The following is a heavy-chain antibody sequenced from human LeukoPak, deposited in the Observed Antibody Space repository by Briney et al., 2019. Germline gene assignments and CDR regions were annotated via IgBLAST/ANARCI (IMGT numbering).Heavy chain of an antibody. J-gene: IGHJ4*02. CDR3: ARDRTRTGYSSGWYHDY. Sequence: ASVKVSCKASGYTLTRYYMHWVRQAPGQGLEWMGWINPNSGGTNYAQKFQGRVTMTRDTSISTAYMELSRLRSDDTAVYYCARDRTRTGYSSGWYHDYWGQGTLVTVSS. CDR1: GYTLTRYY. CDR2: INPNSGGT. D-gene: IGHD6-19*01. V-gene: IGHV1-2*02.